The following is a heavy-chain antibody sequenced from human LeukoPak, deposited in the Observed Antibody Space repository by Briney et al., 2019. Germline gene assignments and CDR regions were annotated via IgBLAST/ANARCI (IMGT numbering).Heavy chain of an antibody. V-gene: IGHV4-39*01. CDR1: GDSISTSSYY. Sequence: SETLSLTCSVSGDSISTSSYYWGWIRQPPGKGLEWIGTIYYSGSTYYNPSLTSRVTISVDTSKNQFSLKLSSVTAADTAVYYCARGWRIAALFDYWGQGTLVTVSS. CDR3: ARGWRIAALFDY. J-gene: IGHJ4*02. CDR2: IYYSGST. D-gene: IGHD6-13*01.